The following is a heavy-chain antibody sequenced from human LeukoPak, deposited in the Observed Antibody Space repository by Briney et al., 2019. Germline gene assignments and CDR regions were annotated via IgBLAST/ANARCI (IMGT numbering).Heavy chain of an antibody. CDR2: INHSGST. V-gene: IGHV4-34*01. J-gene: IGHJ5*02. Sequence: SETLSLTCAVYGGSFSGYYRSWIRQPPGKGLEWIGEINHSGSTNYNPSLKSRVTISVDTSKNQFSLKLSSVTAADTAVYYCARPRGAVGQAWFDPWGQGTLVTVSS. CDR3: ARPRGAVGQAWFDP. CDR1: GGSFSGYY. D-gene: IGHD3-16*01.